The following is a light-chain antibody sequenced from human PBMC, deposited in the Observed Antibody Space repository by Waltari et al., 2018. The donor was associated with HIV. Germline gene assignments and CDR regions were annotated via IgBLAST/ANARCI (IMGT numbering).Light chain of an antibody. V-gene: IGLV1-47*01. Sequence: QSALPQPPSTSGTPGQTVTIPCSGRSSNIGDNYVSWYQQLPGTPPKLLIYRNSRRPSGVRARFSGSKSGTSASLAINDRRSEDEADYHCAAWDDSLSGWVFGGGTNLTVL. CDR2: RNS. CDR3: AAWDDSLSGWV. CDR1: SSNIGDNY. J-gene: IGLJ3*02.